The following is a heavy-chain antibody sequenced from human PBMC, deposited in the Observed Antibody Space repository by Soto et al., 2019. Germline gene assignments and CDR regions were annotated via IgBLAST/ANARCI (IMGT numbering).Heavy chain of an antibody. D-gene: IGHD3-22*01. CDR2: IYWDGDK. J-gene: IGHJ4*02. Sequence: QITLKESGPTLVKPTQTLTLTGTFSGFSLSTSGVGVGWIRQPPGKALEWLSLIYWDGDKLYSPSLRSRLAITKDTSKNQVVLTMTNMYPVDTATYYCAHRMVIPYSFDYWGQGTLVTASS. V-gene: IGHV2-5*02. CDR3: AHRMVIPYSFDY. CDR1: GFSLSTSGVG.